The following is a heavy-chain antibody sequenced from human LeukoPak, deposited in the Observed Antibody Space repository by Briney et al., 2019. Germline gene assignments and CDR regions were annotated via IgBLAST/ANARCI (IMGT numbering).Heavy chain of an antibody. CDR1: GFNFSGSA. CDR2: MRSKTHNYAT. V-gene: IGHV3-73*01. J-gene: IGHJ4*02. CDR3: TRRSITSTRTDDY. D-gene: IGHD1-14*01. Sequence: GGSLRLPCAVSGFNFSGSAIHWVRQASGKGLEWVGRMRSKTHNYATTYAASLKGRFTISRDDSKNTTYLQMSSLKTDDTAVYYCTRRSITSTRTDDYWGQGTLVTVSS.